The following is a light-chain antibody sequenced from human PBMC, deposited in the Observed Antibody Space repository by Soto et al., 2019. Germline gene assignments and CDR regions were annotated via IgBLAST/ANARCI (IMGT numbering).Light chain of an antibody. J-gene: IGLJ2*01. CDR1: SSNIGGTNY. V-gene: IGLV1-47*02. Sequence: QSVLTQPPSASGTPGQTVFISCSGSSSNIGGTNYAYWYQQLPGAAPKLLMHSNNLRPSGVPERISGSKFGTAASLAISGIRSEDEAVYYCASWDDRLGAVIFGGGTKVTVL. CDR3: ASWDDRLGAVI. CDR2: SNN.